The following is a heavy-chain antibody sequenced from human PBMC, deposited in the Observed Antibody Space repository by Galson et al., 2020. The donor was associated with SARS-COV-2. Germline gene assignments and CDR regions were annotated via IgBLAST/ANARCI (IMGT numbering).Heavy chain of an antibody. D-gene: IGHD1-1*01. Sequence: GGSLRLSCAASGFIVSRNYLSWVRQTPGKGLEWLSVLYVDGGTDYADSVKDRFTISRDNSKNTVYLRMSSLRAEDTGVYYCARGLQYAFEKWGPGTMVTVSS. J-gene: IGHJ3*02. CDR3: ARGLQYAFEK. CDR2: LYVDGGT. V-gene: IGHV3-53*01. CDR1: GFIVSRNY.